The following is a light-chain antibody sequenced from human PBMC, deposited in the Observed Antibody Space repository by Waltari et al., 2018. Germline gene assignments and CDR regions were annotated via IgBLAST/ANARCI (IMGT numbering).Light chain of an antibody. CDR1: ISNIGNYY. V-gene: IGLV1-51*01. Sequence: QSVLTQPPSVSAAPGQKVTISCSGSISNIGNYYVSWYHQLPGAAPRLLIYANNGRASGIPDRFSASKSGTSATLGITGLQIEDEADYYCATWDNSLREVVFGGGTKLTVL. J-gene: IGLJ2*01. CDR3: ATWDNSLREVV. CDR2: ANN.